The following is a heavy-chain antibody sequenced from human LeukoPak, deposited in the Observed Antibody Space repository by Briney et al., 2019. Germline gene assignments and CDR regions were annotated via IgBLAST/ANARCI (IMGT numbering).Heavy chain of an antibody. CDR3: ARNVGLGAFDI. CDR2: IYTSGST. D-gene: IGHD3-10*02. Sequence: SETLSLTCTGSVCSISRYYWSWIRQPAGKGLEWIGRIYTSGSTNYNPSLKSRVTMSVDTSKNQFSLKLSSVTAADTAVYYCARNVGLGAFDIWGQGTMVTVSS. CDR1: VCSISRYY. J-gene: IGHJ3*02. V-gene: IGHV4-4*07.